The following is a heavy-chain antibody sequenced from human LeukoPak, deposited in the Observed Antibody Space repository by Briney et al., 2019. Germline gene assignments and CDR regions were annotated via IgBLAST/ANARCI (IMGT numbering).Heavy chain of an antibody. Sequence: LRLSCAASGFTFSSYAMSWIRQHPGKGLEWIGYIYYSESTYYNPSLKSRVTISVDTSKNQFSLKLSSVTAADTAVYYCARGGNVDTAMVFLFDYWGQGTLVTVSS. CDR1: GFTFSSYA. J-gene: IGHJ4*02. CDR2: IYYSEST. CDR3: ARGGNVDTAMVFLFDY. D-gene: IGHD5-18*01. V-gene: IGHV4-31*02.